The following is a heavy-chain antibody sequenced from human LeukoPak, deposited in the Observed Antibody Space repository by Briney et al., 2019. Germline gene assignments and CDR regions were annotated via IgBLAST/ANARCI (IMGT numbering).Heavy chain of an antibody. CDR1: GFTFNQYS. CDR2: IISSSSYI. CDR3: ARDKGQQLVRGFDY. D-gene: IGHD6-13*01. V-gene: IGHV3-21*01. J-gene: IGHJ4*02. Sequence: GGSLRLSFAASGFTFNQYSMNWVRQAPGKGLEWVSSIISSSSYIYYADSVKGRFTISRDNAKNSLYLQMNSLSAEDTAVYYCARDKGQQLVRGFDYWGQGTLVTVSS.